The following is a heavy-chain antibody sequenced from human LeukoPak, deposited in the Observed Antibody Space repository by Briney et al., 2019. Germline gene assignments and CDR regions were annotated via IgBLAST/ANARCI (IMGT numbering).Heavy chain of an antibody. J-gene: IGHJ4*02. Sequence: GGSLRLSCAASGFTFSAYSMNWVRQAPGKGLEWISYISTNSDTIYYADSVKGRFTISRDNAKNSLYVQMNGLRAEDTAVYYCAIVATRGPFDCWGQGTLVTVSS. CDR2: ISTNSDTI. CDR3: AIVATRGPFDC. D-gene: IGHD1-26*01. V-gene: IGHV3-48*04. CDR1: GFTFSAYS.